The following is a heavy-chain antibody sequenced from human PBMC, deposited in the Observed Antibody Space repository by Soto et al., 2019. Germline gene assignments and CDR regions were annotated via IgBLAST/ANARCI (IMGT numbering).Heavy chain of an antibody. CDR3: ARFWCSSTSCHLNWFDP. CDR2: INPNSGGT. Sequence: QVQLVQSGAEVKKPGASVKVSCKASGYTFTGYYMHWVQQAPGQGLEWMGWINPNSGGTNYAQKFQGRVTMTRDTSISTAYMELSRLRSDDTAVYYCARFWCSSTSCHLNWFDPWGQGTLVTVSS. J-gene: IGHJ5*02. CDR1: GYTFTGYY. V-gene: IGHV1-2*02. D-gene: IGHD2-2*01.